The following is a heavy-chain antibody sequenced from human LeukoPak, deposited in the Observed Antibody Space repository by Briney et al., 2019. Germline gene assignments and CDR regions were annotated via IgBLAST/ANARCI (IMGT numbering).Heavy chain of an antibody. CDR3: ARDPDSSGFFDF. J-gene: IGHJ4*02. V-gene: IGHV3-53*01. D-gene: IGHD6-19*01. CDR2: IYSGGST. Sequence: GGSLRLSCAASGFTVRSNYMIWVRQAPGKGLEWVSVIYSGGSTYYADSVKGRFTISRDNSKNTLYLQMNSLRAEDTAVYYCARDPDSSGFFDFWGQGTLVTVPS. CDR1: GFTVRSNY.